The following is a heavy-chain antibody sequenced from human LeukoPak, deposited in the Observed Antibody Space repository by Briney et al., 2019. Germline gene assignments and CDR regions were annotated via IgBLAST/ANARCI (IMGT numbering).Heavy chain of an antibody. J-gene: IGHJ6*03. V-gene: IGHV3-21*01. Sequence: PGGSLRLSCAASGFTFSSYSMNWVRQAPGKGLEWVSSISSSSSYIYYADSVKGRFTISRDNAKNSLYLQMNSLRAEDTAVYYCARSPRESSLRYFDWHYYYYYYMDVWGKGTTVTVSS. CDR1: GFTFSSYS. CDR2: ISSSSSYI. CDR3: ARSPRESSLRYFDWHYYYYYYMDV. D-gene: IGHD3-9*01.